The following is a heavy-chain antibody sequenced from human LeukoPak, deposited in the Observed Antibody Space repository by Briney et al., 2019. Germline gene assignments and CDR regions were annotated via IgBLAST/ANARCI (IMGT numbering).Heavy chain of an antibody. D-gene: IGHD6-19*01. J-gene: IGHJ3*02. V-gene: IGHV3-53*01. Sequence: PGRSLRLSCAASGFTVSSNYMSWVRQAPGKGLEWVSVIYSGGSTYYADSVKGRFTISRDNSKNTLYLQMNSLRAEDTAVYYCAKVYSSGWGHAFDIWGQGTMVTVSS. CDR1: GFTVSSNY. CDR3: AKVYSSGWGHAFDI. CDR2: IYSGGST.